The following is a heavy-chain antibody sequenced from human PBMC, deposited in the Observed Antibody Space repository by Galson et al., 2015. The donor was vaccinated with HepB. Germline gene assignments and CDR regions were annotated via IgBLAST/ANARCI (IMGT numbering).Heavy chain of an antibody. Sequence: SLRLSCAASGFTFSSYGMHWVRQAPGKGLEWVAVIWYDGSNKYYADSVKGRFTISRDNSKNTLYLQMNSLRAEDTAVYYCAGLRFLEWYPDAFDIWGQGTMVTVSS. D-gene: IGHD3-3*01. V-gene: IGHV3-33*01. CDR1: GFTFSSYG. CDR3: AGLRFLEWYPDAFDI. CDR2: IWYDGSNK. J-gene: IGHJ3*02.